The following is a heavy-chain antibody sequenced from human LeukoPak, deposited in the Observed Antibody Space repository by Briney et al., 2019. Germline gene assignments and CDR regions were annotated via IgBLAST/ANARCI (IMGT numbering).Heavy chain of an antibody. CDR3: ASFWSGYYARDEGYDY. V-gene: IGHV3-48*03. CDR1: GFTFSNYE. Sequence: GGSLRLSCAASGFTFSNYEMNWDRQAPGKGLEWVSYISGSGSTAYYADSVRGRFTISRDNAKNSLSLQMNSLRAEDTAVYYCASFWSGYYARDEGYDYWGQGTLVTVSS. J-gene: IGHJ4*02. D-gene: IGHD3-3*01. CDR2: ISGSGSTA.